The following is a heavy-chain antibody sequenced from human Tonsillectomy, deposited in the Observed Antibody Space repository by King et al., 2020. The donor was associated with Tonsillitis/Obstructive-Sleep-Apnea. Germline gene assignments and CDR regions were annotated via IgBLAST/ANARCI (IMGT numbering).Heavy chain of an antibody. J-gene: IGHJ6*03. CDR2: ISSNGGST. CDR1: GFTFSSYA. CDR3: VKRYCSSTSYYYSSGYYYYMDV. Sequence: VQLVESGGGLVQPGGSLRLSCSASGFTFSSYAMHWVRQAPGKGLKYVSAISSNGGSTYYADSVKGRFTISRDNSKNTLYLQMSSLRAEDTAVYYCVKRYCSSTSYYYSSGYYYYMDVWGKGTTVTVSS. D-gene: IGHD2-2*01. V-gene: IGHV3-64D*06.